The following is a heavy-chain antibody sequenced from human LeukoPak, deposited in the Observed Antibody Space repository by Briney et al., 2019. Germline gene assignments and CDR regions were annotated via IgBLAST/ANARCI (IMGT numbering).Heavy chain of an antibody. CDR2: ISGSGGST. D-gene: IGHD3-22*01. J-gene: IGHJ1*01. CDR3: ASVPFVVIIGEYYQH. Sequence: GGSLRLSCAASGFTFSSYAMSWVRQAPGKGLEWVSAISGSGGSTYYADSVRGRFTISRDNSMNTLHLQMNSLRAEDTAVYYCASVPFVVIIGEYYQHWGQGTLVTVSS. CDR1: GFTFSSYA. V-gene: IGHV3-23*01.